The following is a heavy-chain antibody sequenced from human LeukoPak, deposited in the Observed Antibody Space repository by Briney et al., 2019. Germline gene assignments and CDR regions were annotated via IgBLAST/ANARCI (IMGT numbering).Heavy chain of an antibody. CDR2: ISYIGST. CDR1: DDSFSSHY. Sequence: SETLSLTCAVSDDSFSSHYWTWIRQPPGKGLEWIGYISYIGSTNYNPSLKSRVTISIDTSRNQFSLRLSSVTAADTAVYYCARDAGNYRSGGLDYWGQGTLVAVSS. CDR3: ARDAGNYRSGGLDY. D-gene: IGHD3-10*01. J-gene: IGHJ4*02. V-gene: IGHV4-59*11.